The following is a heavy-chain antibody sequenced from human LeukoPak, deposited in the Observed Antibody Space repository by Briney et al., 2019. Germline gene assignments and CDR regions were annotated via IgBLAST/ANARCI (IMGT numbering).Heavy chain of an antibody. CDR2: ISSSSSYT. D-gene: IGHD6-19*01. CDR3: ARDLSVAGFDY. CDR1: GFTFSDYY. J-gene: IGHJ4*02. Sequence: PGGSLRLSCAASGFTFSDYYMSWIRQAPGKGLEWVSYISSSSSYTNYADSVKGRFTISRDNAKNSLYLQMNNLRAEDTAVYYCARDLSVAGFDYWGQGTLVTVSS. V-gene: IGHV3-11*06.